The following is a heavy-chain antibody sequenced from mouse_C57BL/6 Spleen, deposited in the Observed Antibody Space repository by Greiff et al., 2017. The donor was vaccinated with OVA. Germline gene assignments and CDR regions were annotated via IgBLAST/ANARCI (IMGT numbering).Heavy chain of an antibody. CDR2: IWSGGST. V-gene: IGHV2-2*01. CDR1: GFSLTSYG. D-gene: IGHD2-5*01. Sequence: VMLVESGPGLVQPSQSLSITCTVSGFSLTSYGVHWVRQSPGKGLEWLGVIWSGGSTDYNAAFISRLSISKDNSKSQVFFKMNSLQADDTAIYYCARNSYYSNYDWYFDVWGTGTTVTVSS. CDR3: ARNSYYSNYDWYFDV. J-gene: IGHJ1*03.